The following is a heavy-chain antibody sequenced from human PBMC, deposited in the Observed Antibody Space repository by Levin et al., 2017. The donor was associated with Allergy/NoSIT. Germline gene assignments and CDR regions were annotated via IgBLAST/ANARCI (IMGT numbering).Heavy chain of an antibody. J-gene: IGHJ4*02. Sequence: GGSLRLSCAASGFTVSSNYMSWVRQAPGKGLEWVSVIYSGGSTYYADSVKGRFTISRDNSKNTLYLQMNSLRAEDTAVYYCARESLTKYYYDSSGPLDYWGQGTLVTVSS. CDR1: GFTVSSNY. CDR3: ARESLTKYYYDSSGPLDY. V-gene: IGHV3-66*01. CDR2: IYSGGST. D-gene: IGHD3-22*01.